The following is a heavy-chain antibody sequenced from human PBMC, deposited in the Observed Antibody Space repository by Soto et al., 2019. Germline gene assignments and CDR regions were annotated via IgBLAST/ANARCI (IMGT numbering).Heavy chain of an antibody. CDR1: GGSISSYY. D-gene: IGHD2-2*01. Sequence: SETLSLTCTVSGGSISSYYWSWIRQPPGKGLEWIGYIYYSGSTNYNPSLKSRVTISVDTSKNQFSLKLSSVTAADTAVYYCTGLVVGRSSNCYWFWFGLWAQRSLVTVSS. V-gene: IGHV4-59*08. CDR3: TGLVVGRSSNCYWFWFGL. CDR2: IYYSGST. J-gene: IGHJ5*02.